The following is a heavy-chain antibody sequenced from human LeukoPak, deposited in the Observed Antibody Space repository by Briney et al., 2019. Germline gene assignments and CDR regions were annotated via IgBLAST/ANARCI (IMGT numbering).Heavy chain of an antibody. CDR1: GGSISSSSYY. D-gene: IGHD4-17*01. CDR2: IYYSGST. CDR3: AREKGYGLALYY. Sequence: PSETLSLTCTVSGGSISSSSYYWGWIRQPPGKGLEWIGSIYYSGSTYYNPSLKSRVTISVDTSKNQFSLKLSSVTAADTAVYYCAREKGYGLALYYWGQGALVTVSS. J-gene: IGHJ4*02. V-gene: IGHV4-39*07.